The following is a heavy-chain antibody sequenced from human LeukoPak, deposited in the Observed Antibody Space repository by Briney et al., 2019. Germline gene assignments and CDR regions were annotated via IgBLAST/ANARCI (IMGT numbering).Heavy chain of an antibody. CDR3: AGGEVEAAAVFDDFYGMDV. D-gene: IGHD6-13*01. Sequence: PSETLSLTCAVYGGSFRGYYWSWIRQPPGKGLEWIGEINHSGYTNYNPSLKSRVSISVDTSKNQFSLKLSSVTAADTAVYYCAGGEVEAAAVFDDFYGMDVWGLGTPVTVSS. J-gene: IGHJ6*02. CDR1: GGSFRGYY. CDR2: INHSGYT. V-gene: IGHV4-34*01.